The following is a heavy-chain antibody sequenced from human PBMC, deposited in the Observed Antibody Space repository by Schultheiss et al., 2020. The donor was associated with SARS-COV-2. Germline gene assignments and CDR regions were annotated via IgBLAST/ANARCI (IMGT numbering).Heavy chain of an antibody. CDR3: ARDSGIAVAV. V-gene: IGHV4-34*01. CDR1: GGSFSGYY. J-gene: IGHJ4*02. Sequence: SQTLSLTCAVYGGSFSGYYWSWIRQPPGKGLEWIGSIYHSGSTYYNPSLKSRVTISVDTSKNQFSLKLSSVTAADTAVYYCARDSGIAVAVWGQGTLVTVSS. D-gene: IGHD6-19*01. CDR2: IYHSGST.